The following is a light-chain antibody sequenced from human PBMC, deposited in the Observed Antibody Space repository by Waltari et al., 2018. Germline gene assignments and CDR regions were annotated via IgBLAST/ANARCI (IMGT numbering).Light chain of an antibody. CDR1: SGSLSTTSY. CDR3: LLYLGSGIFV. Sequence: QTVVTQEPSLSVSPGGTVTLTFALSSGSLSTTSYASWYQQTPGQPPRTLVYKANSRSSGVPDRFSSSILGNRAALTITWAQAEDESDYYCLLYLGSGIFVFGGGTKLTVL. V-gene: IGLV8-61*01. CDR2: KAN. J-gene: IGLJ3*02.